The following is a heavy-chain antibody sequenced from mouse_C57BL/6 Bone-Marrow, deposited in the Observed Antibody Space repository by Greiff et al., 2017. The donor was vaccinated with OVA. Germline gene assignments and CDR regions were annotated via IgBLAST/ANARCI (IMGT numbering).Heavy chain of an antibody. CDR2: IYPGDGDT. D-gene: IGHD2-3*01. J-gene: IGHJ1*03. V-gene: IGHV1-82*01. CDR3: AFPRWLLRGYFDV. Sequence: VKLMESGPELVKPGASVKISCKASGYAFSSSWMNWVKQRPGKGLEWIGRIYPGDGDTNYNGKFKGKATLTADKSSSTAYMQLSSLTSEDSAVYFCAFPRWLLRGYFDVWGTGTTVTVSS. CDR1: GYAFSSSW.